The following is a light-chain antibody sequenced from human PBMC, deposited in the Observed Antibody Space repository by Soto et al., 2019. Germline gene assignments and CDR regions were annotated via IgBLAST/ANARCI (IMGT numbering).Light chain of an antibody. CDR2: AAS. V-gene: IGKV1-12*02. CDR3: RRSNSFRFT. J-gene: IGKJ5*01. Sequence: DIEMTQSPASVSSSVGDRVTITCRASQGVSSWLAWYQQKPGKAPKLLIYAASNWQSGVPSRFSGSGSGTDFTLSIRSLQADDFASYYCRRSNSFRFTFGEGTRLEIK. CDR1: QGVSSW.